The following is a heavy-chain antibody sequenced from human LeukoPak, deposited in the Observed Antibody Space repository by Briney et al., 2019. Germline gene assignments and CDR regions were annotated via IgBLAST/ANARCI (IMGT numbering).Heavy chain of an antibody. V-gene: IGHV3-30-3*01. D-gene: IGHD1-26*01. J-gene: IGHJ4*02. CDR3: AREGGSSHVFDY. CDR2: ISYDGSNK. CDR1: GFTFSSYA. Sequence: PGGSLRLSCAASGFTFSSYAMSWVRQAPGKGLEWVAVISYDGSNKYYADPVKGRFTISRDNSKNTLYLQMNSLRAEDTAVYYCAREGGSSHVFDYWGQGTLVTVSS.